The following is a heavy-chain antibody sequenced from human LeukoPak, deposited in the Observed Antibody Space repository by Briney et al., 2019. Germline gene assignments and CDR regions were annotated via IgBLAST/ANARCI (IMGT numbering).Heavy chain of an antibody. CDR1: GYTFTSYA. D-gene: IGHD1-26*01. J-gene: IGHJ4*02. CDR2: ISAYNGNT. Sequence: AASVKVSCKASGYTFTSYAMNWVRQAPGQGLEWMGWISAYNGNTNYAQKLQGRVTMTTDTSTSTAYMELRSLRSDDTAVYYCARDWDSDYFDYWGQGTLVTVSS. CDR3: ARDWDSDYFDY. V-gene: IGHV1-18*01.